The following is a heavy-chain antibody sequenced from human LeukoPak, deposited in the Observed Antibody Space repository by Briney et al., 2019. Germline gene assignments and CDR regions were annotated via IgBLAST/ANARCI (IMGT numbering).Heavy chain of an antibody. V-gene: IGHV3-72*01. Sequence: PGGSLRLSCAASGFTFSAHLMDWIRQAPGKGLEWIGRSGNKDNSYITHYAASVRDRFTISRDESKDSVYLQMNSLKTEDTAVYYCAWGDAYCSGDCFSDWGQGTLVTVSA. CDR2: SGNKDNSYIT. D-gene: IGHD2-21*02. CDR3: AWGDAYCSGDCFSD. J-gene: IGHJ4*02. CDR1: GFTFSAHL.